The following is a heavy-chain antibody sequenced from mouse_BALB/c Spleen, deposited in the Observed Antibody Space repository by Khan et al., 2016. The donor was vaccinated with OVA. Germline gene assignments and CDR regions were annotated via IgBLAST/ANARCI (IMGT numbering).Heavy chain of an antibody. V-gene: IGHV3-2*02. CDR1: GYSITSDYA. D-gene: IGHD4-1*01. CDR3: ASELERYYAMAY. Sequence: EVQLQESGPGLVKPSQSLSLTCTVTGYSITSDYAWNWIRQFPGNKLEWMGYISYSGSTTYNPSLKSRISITRDTSKDQFFLQLKSVTSEDPATYYCASELERYYAMAYWGQGTSVTVSS. CDR2: ISYSGST. J-gene: IGHJ4*01.